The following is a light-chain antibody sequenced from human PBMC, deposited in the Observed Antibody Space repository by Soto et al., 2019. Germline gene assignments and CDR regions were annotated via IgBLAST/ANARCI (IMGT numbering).Light chain of an antibody. CDR1: QGIGSA. Sequence: AIQLTQSPDSLSVSIGDRVTITCRASQGIGSALAWYQQKPGKAPKTLIYDASSLESRVPARFSGSGSGTDFTLTISSLQPEDFATYYCQQFNSYPRTLGQGTKLEI. V-gene: IGKV1-13*02. J-gene: IGKJ2*01. CDR3: QQFNSYPRT. CDR2: DAS.